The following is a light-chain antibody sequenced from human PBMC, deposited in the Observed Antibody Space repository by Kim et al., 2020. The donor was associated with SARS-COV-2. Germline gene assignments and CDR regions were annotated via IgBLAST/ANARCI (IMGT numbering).Light chain of an antibody. Sequence: SYELTQPPSVSVSPGQTASITCSGSKLGDKYVYWYQKKPGQSPVLVIYQHTKRPSGISQRFSGSSSGNTATLTISRAQTMDEADYYCQAWDSSTAVFGGG. CDR3: QAWDSSTAV. CDR2: QHT. CDR1: KLGDKY. V-gene: IGLV3-1*01. J-gene: IGLJ3*02.